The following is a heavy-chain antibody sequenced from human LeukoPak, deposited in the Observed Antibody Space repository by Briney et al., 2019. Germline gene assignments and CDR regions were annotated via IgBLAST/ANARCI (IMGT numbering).Heavy chain of an antibody. V-gene: IGHV4-59*01. D-gene: IGHD3-16*01. CDR1: GCSISGSY. J-gene: IGHJ4*02. CDR3: ARGIESSGDYGY. CDR2: MYNSGST. Sequence: SETLSLTCTVSGCSISGSYWSWIRQPPGKGLEWVAYMYNSGSTNYNPSLKSRATISIDTSKNQFCLKLSSLTAADTAIYYCARGIESSGDYGYWGEGILVTVSS.